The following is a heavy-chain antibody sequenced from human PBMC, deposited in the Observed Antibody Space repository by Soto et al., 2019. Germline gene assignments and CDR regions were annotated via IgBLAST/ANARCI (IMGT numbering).Heavy chain of an antibody. D-gene: IGHD3-10*01. Sequence: GGSLRLSCAASGFTFISYAMSWVLQAPGKGLEWVSAISGSGGSTYYADSVKGRFTISRDNSKNTLYLQMNSLRAEDTAVYYCVKELRGVILLYHLAYRGQGTLVTVSS. V-gene: IGHV3-23*01. CDR2: ISGSGGST. CDR1: GFTFISYA. J-gene: IGHJ4*02. CDR3: VKELRGVILLYHLAY.